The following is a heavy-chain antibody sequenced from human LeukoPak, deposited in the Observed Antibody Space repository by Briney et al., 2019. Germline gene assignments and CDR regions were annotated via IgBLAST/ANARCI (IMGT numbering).Heavy chain of an antibody. D-gene: IGHD6-25*01. CDR3: ARGRQGIIAATGSNYYYGMDA. Sequence: PSETLPLTCDVYGGFFRGYYWSWIRQPPGKGLEWIGEINHGGSTNYNPSLKSRVSISVDTTKNQFSLKLTSVTAADTAVYYCARGRQGIIAATGSNYYYGMDAWGQGTTVTVSS. J-gene: IGHJ6*02. CDR1: GGFFRGYY. V-gene: IGHV4-34*01. CDR2: INHGGST.